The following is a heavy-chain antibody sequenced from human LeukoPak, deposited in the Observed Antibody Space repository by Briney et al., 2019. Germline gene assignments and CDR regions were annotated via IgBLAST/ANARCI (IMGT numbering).Heavy chain of an antibody. V-gene: IGHV1-24*01. CDR1: GYTLTELS. CDR3: ATYTLTRQGGVFGVVIIGGWFDP. CDR2: FDPEDGET. D-gene: IGHD3-3*01. Sequence: ASVKVSCKVSGYTLTELSMHWVRQAPGKGLEWMGGFDPEDGETIYAQKFQGRVTMTEDTSTDTAYMELSSLRSEDTAVYYCATYTLTRQGGVFGVVIIGGWFDPWGQGTLVTVSS. J-gene: IGHJ5*02.